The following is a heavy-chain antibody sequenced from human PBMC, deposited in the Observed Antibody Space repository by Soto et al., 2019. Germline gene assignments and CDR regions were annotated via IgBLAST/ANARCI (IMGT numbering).Heavy chain of an antibody. CDR2: ISGKNSNT. J-gene: IGHJ6*02. V-gene: IGHV1-18*04. D-gene: IGHD2-15*01. CDR3: ARVSSSIVVVPDYGMDV. CDR1: GYTFISHG. Sequence: QVQLVQSGVEVKKPGASVKVSCKASGYTFISHGISWVRQAPGQGLEWMGWISGKNSNTNYAQKLQGRVTLTTDTSTSTAYIELRSLRSDDTTVYYCARVSSSIVVVPDYGMDVWGQGTTVTVAS.